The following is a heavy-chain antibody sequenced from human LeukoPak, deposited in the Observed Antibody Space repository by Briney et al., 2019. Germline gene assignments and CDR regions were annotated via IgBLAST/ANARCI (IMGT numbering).Heavy chain of an antibody. CDR2: INSDGSST. CDR3: AKAEHVVVPAASDY. V-gene: IGHV3-74*01. CDR1: GFTFSSSW. Sequence: GGSLRLSCAASGFTFSSSWMHWVRHAPEKGLVWVSRINSDGSSTSYADSVKGRFTISRDNSKNTLYLQMNSLRAEDTAVYYCAKAEHVVVPAASDYWGQGTLVTVSS. J-gene: IGHJ4*02. D-gene: IGHD2-2*01.